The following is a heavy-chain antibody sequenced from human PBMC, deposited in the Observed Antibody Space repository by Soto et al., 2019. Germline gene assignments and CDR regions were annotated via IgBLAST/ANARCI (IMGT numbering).Heavy chain of an antibody. CDR3: AKADGEQWLLPHLDK. CDR2: ISCCGGST. Sequence: PGGSLRLSCVASGFNFKKFAMSWVRQAPGEGLEWVSGISCCGGSTSYADSVKGRFSIARDDSTNTLSLQMNNLRVEDTAQYYCAKADGEQWLLPHLDKWGPGTLVTVSS. J-gene: IGHJ4*02. V-gene: IGHV3-23*01. CDR1: GFNFKKFA. D-gene: IGHD6-19*01.